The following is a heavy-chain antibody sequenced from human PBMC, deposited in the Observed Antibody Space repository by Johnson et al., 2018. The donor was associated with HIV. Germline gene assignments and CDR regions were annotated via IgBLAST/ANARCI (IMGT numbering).Heavy chain of an antibody. Sequence: VQLVESGGGVVQPGGSLRLSCAASGFTFSSYWMSWVRQAPGKGLEWVANIKQDGSDKYYADSVKGRFTISRDNTKNILHLQMNNVRPDDTAVYYCAKDFLVSRPSEHDAFDIWGQGTLVTVSS. J-gene: IGHJ3*02. CDR2: IKQDGSDK. CDR1: GFTFSSYW. D-gene: IGHD5/OR15-5a*01. CDR3: AKDFLVSRPSEHDAFDI. V-gene: IGHV3-7*01.